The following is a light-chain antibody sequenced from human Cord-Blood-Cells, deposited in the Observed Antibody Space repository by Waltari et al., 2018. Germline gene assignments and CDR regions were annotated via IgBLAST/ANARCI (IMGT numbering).Light chain of an antibody. V-gene: IGLV2-23*01. CDR2: EGS. J-gene: IGLJ3*02. CDR3: CSYAGSSTWV. CDR1: SSDVGSYNL. Sequence: QSALTQPASVSGSPGQSITISCTGTSSDVGSYNLVSWYQQHPGKAPKLLIYEGSKRPSGVSHRFSGSTSGDTASLTISGLQAEDAADYYCCSYAGSSTWVFGGGTKLTVL.